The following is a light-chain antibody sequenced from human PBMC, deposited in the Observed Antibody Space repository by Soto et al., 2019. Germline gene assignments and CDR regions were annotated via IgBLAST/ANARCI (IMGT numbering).Light chain of an antibody. CDR2: DAA. V-gene: IGKV3-11*01. J-gene: IGKJ2*01. CDR3: QQRSSWPRYT. CDR1: QSVSSY. Sequence: EIVLTQSPATLSLSPGDRASISCRASQSVSSYVAWFQQKPGQAPRLLIYDAANRATGIPARFSGSGSGTDFTLTISSLEPEDCAVYYCQQRSSWPRYTFGQGTKLEIK.